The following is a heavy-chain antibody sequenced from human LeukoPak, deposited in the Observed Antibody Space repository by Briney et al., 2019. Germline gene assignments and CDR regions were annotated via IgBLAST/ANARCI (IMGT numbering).Heavy chain of an antibody. CDR2: ISGSGGST. CDR1: GFTFSSYA. J-gene: IGHJ4*02. CDR3: AKDVGMPYSSGWYGDY. Sequence: GGSLRLSCAASGFTFSSYAMSWVRQAPGKGLEGVSAISGSGGSTYYADSVKGRFTISRDNSKNTLYLQMNSLRAEDTAVYYCAKDVGMPYSSGWYGDYWGQGTLVTVSS. V-gene: IGHV3-23*01. D-gene: IGHD6-19*01.